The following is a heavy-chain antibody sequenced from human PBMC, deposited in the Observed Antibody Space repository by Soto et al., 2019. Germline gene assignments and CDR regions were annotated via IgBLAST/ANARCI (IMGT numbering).Heavy chain of an antibody. V-gene: IGHV3-9*01. CDR1: GLTFEDYA. D-gene: IGHD6-19*01. CDR3: AKGARSGWPWYFDL. J-gene: IGHJ2*01. CDR2: ISWNSGAI. Sequence: DVQLVESGGGLVQPGRSLRLSCAVSGLTFEDYAMIWVRQVPGKGLECVSSISWNSGAIDYAASVKGRFTISRDNAKKSLYLEMNSLRVEDTALYYCAKGARSGWPWYFDLWGRGTLVTVSS.